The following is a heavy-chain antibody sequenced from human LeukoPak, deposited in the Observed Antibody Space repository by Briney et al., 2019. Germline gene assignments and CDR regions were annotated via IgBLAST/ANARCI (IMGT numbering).Heavy chain of an antibody. V-gene: IGHV3-23*01. Sequence: GGSLRLSCAASGFTFSSYAMSWVRQAPGKGLEWVSGISGSGGSTYYADSVKGRYTISRDNSKNTLYLQMNSLRAEDTAVYYCAKGRDGYNADFDYWGQGTLVTVSS. CDR3: AKGRDGYNADFDY. J-gene: IGHJ4*02. D-gene: IGHD5-24*01. CDR1: GFTFSSYA. CDR2: ISGSGGST.